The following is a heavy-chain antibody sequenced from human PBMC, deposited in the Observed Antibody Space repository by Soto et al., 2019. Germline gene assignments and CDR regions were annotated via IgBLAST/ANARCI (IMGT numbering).Heavy chain of an antibody. V-gene: IGHV5-51*01. CDR2: IYPGDSDT. CDR3: AQTRRHYDILTGYSIDAFDI. CDR1: GYSFTRYW. D-gene: IGHD3-9*01. J-gene: IGHJ3*02. Sequence: ECLKISCTCSGYSFTRYWIGWVRQMPGKGLEWMGIIYPGDSDTRYSPSFQGQVTISADKSISTAYLQWSSLKASDTAMYYCAQTRRHYDILTGYSIDAFDIWGQGTMVTVSS.